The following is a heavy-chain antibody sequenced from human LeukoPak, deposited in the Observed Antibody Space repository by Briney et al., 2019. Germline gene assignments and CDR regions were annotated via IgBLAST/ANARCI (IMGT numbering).Heavy chain of an antibody. Sequence: GGSLRLSCAASGFTFDDYGMSWVRQAPGKGLECVSGINWNGGSTGYADSVKGRFTISRDNAKNSLYLQMNSLRAEDTALYYCARGGRYDILTGYSFDYWGQGTLVTVSS. J-gene: IGHJ4*02. V-gene: IGHV3-20*04. CDR3: ARGGRYDILTGYSFDY. CDR2: INWNGGST. CDR1: GFTFDDYG. D-gene: IGHD3-9*01.